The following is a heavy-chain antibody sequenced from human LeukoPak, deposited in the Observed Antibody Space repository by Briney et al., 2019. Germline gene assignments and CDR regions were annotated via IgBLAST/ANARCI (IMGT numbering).Heavy chain of an antibody. CDR2: ISYDGSNK. Sequence: PGGSLRLSCVLAGFSFATIGMRWDRQVPGGWRGWVEVISYDGSNKDYADSVESRFTISRDKSKNTLYLQMNSLRAEDTAVYYCEKDREAAAFRWGQGTLVTVSS. CDR3: EKDREAAAFR. CDR1: GFSFATIG. J-gene: IGHJ4*02. D-gene: IGHD6-13*01. V-gene: IGHV3-30*18.